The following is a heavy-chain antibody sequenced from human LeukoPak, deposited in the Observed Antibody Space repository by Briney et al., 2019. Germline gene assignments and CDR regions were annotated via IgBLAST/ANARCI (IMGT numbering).Heavy chain of an antibody. CDR2: ISYDGSNK. V-gene: IGHV3-30*03. CDR3: AREPFRVTMVRGARRNWFDP. Sequence: GGSLRLSCAASGFTFSSYGMHWVRQAPGKGLEGVAVISYDGSNKYYADSVKGRSTISRDNSKNTLYLQMNSLRADDTAVYYCAREPFRVTMVRGARRNWFDPWGQGTLVTVFS. J-gene: IGHJ5*02. D-gene: IGHD3-10*01. CDR1: GFTFSSYG.